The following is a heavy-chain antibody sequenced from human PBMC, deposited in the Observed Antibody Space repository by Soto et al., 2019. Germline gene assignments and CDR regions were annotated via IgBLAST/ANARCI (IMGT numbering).Heavy chain of an antibody. CDR2: IQSGGTT. V-gene: IGHV3-66*01. CDR3: ARDVVLCYGGSCYGVIIDV. Sequence: EVQLVESGGGLVQHGGSLRLSCAASGFTVSTKYMSWVREAPGKGQEWVSLIQSGGTTYYADSVKGRFTISRDSSEYTLQLQMYSLRAENTSVYYCARDVVLCYGGSCYGVIIDVWGKGTKVTVSS. D-gene: IGHD2-15*01. J-gene: IGHJ6*03. CDR1: GFTVSTKY.